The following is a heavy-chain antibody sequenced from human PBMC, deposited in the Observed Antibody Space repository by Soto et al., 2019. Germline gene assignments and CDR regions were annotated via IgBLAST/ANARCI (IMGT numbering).Heavy chain of an antibody. CDR2: IKSKTDGGTT. J-gene: IGHJ6*02. CDR1: GVTFSNAW. V-gene: IGHV3-15*07. D-gene: IGHD1-1*01. CDR3: TAHGEWNLFDRNYHYGLAV. Sequence: GGSRRLSCAASGVTFSNAWMNWVRQAPGKGREWVGRIKSKTDGGTTDYAAPVKGRFTISRDDSKNTLYLQMNSLKTEDTAVYYCTAHGEWNLFDRNYHYGLAVWGQGTTVTVSS.